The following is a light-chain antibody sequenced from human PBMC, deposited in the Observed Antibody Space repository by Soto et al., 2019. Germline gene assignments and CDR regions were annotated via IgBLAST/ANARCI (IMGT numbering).Light chain of an antibody. Sequence: QSALTQPPSPSGSPGQSVTISCPGTSSDVGGYNYVSWYQQHPGKAPKLMIYEVSKRPSGVPDRFSGSKSGNTASLTVSGLQAEDEADYYCSSYAGSNNPNYVFGTGTKVTVL. CDR2: EVS. V-gene: IGLV2-8*01. CDR1: SSDVGGYNY. J-gene: IGLJ1*01. CDR3: SSYAGSNNPNYV.